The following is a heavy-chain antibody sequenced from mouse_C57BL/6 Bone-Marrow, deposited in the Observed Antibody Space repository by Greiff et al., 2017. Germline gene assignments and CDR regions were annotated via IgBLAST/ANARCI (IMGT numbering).Heavy chain of an antibody. V-gene: IGHV1-55*01. Sequence: QVQLKQPGAELVKPGASVKMSCKASGYTFTSYWITWVKQRPGQGLEWIGDIYPGSGSTNYNEKFKSKATLTVDTSSSTAYMQLSSLTSEDSAVYYCARRGLGRYYFDYWGQGTTLTVSS. J-gene: IGHJ2*01. CDR3: ARRGLGRYYFDY. CDR1: GYTFTSYW. D-gene: IGHD4-1*01. CDR2: IYPGSGST.